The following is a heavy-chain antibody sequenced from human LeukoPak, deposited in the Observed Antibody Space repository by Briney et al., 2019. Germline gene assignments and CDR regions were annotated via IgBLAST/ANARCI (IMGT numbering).Heavy chain of an antibody. J-gene: IGHJ4*02. CDR1: GGSISSYY. CDR3: ARARGSGSYYTVEY. V-gene: IGHV4-59*01. Sequence: PSGTLSLTCTVSGGSISSYYWSWIRQPPGKGLEWIGYIYYSGSTNYNPSLKSRVTISVDTSKNQFSLKLSSVTAADTAVYYCARARGSGSYYTVEYWGQGTLVTVSS. D-gene: IGHD3-10*01. CDR2: IYYSGST.